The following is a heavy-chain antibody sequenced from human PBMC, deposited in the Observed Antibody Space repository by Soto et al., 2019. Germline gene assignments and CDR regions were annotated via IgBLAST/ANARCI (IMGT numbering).Heavy chain of an antibody. D-gene: IGHD3-3*01. V-gene: IGHV1-8*01. Sequence: ASVKVSCKASGYTFTSYDINWVRQATGQGLEWMGWMNPNSGNTGYAQKFQGRVTMTRNTSISTAYMELSSLRSEDTAVYYCARLLYYDFWSGYYKVSEGAFDIWGQGTMVTVSS. J-gene: IGHJ3*02. CDR3: ARLLYYDFWSGYYKVSEGAFDI. CDR1: GYTFTSYD. CDR2: MNPNSGNT.